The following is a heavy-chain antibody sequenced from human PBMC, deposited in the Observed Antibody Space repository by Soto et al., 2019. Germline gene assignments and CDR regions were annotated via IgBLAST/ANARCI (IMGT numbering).Heavy chain of an antibody. V-gene: IGHV3-23*01. CDR1: GFTFSSYA. J-gene: IGHJ3*02. D-gene: IGHD3-22*01. CDR2: ISGSGGST. Sequence: GSLRLSCAASGFTFSSYAMSWVRQAPGKGLEWVSAISGSGGSTYYADSVKGRFTISRDNSKNTLYLQMNSLRAEDTAVYYCAKDEPEYYYDSSGYLHDAFDIWGQGTMVTVSS. CDR3: AKDEPEYYYDSSGYLHDAFDI.